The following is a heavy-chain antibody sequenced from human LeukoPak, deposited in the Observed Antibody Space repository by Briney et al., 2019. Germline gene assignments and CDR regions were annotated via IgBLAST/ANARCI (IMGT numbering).Heavy chain of an antibody. CDR3: ARDRGGYWYFAL. CDR2: ISGYNGDT. D-gene: IGHD2-15*01. V-gene: IGHV1-18*01. Sequence: ASVKVSCKASGYTFRNYGVNWVRQAPGQGLEWVGWISGYNGDTHYAQKLQDRVTLTIDTSTDTAYMELRSLRFDDTAVYYCARDRGGYWYFALWGRGSLVTVSS. CDR1: GYTFRNYG. J-gene: IGHJ2*01.